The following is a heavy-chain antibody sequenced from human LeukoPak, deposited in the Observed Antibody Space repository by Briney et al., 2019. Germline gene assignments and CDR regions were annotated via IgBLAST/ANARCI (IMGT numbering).Heavy chain of an antibody. Sequence: GGSLRLSCAASGFTFSSYAMHWVRQAPGKGLEWVAIISYDGSNKYYADSVKGRFTISRDNSKSTLYLQMNSLRAEDTAVYYCAKEISRYYYDSSGTHIDYWGQGTLVTVSS. V-gene: IGHV3-30*04. CDR2: ISYDGSNK. D-gene: IGHD3-22*01. CDR1: GFTFSSYA. CDR3: AKEISRYYYDSSGTHIDY. J-gene: IGHJ4*02.